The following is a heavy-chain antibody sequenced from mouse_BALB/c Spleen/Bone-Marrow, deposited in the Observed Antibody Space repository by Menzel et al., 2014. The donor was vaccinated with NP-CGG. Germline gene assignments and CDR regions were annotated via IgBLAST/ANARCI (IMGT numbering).Heavy chain of an antibody. CDR3: ATYYYGYYFDY. CDR1: GFNIKDTY. CDR2: IDPANGNT. D-gene: IGHD1-2*01. Sequence: DVQLQESGAELVKPGASVKLSCTASGFNIKDTYMHWVKQRPEHGLEWIGRIDPANGNTKNDPKFQGKANITADTSSNTAYLQLSSLTSEDAAVYCGATYYYGYYFDYWGQGTTLTVSS. J-gene: IGHJ2*01. V-gene: IGHV14-3*02.